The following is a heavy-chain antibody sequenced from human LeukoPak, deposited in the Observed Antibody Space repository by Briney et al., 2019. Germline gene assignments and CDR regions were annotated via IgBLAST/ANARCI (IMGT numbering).Heavy chain of an antibody. J-gene: IGHJ4*02. CDR1: GFTFNTYA. CDR2: ISDSGGNT. V-gene: IGHV3-23*01. D-gene: IGHD6-6*01. Sequence: GGSLRRSCAASGFTFNTYAMSWVRQAPWERLQWASGISDSGGNTYYADSVRGRFTISRDNSKNTLYLQMNSLRAEDTAVYYCARHRSSWLIDYWGQGTLVTVSS. CDR3: ARHRSSWLIDY.